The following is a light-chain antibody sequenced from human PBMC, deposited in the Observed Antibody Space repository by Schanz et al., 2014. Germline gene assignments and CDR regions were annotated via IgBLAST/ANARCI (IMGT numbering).Light chain of an antibody. V-gene: IGLV2-14*02. CDR3: CSYTSTSTL. Sequence: QSALTQPASVSGSPGQSITISCTGTSSDVGSYKLVSWYQQHPGKAPKLMIYEGSKRPSGVSNRFSGSKSGNTASLTISGLQAEDEADYYCCSYTSTSTLFGGGTKLTVL. J-gene: IGLJ2*01. CDR1: SSDVGSYKL. CDR2: EGS.